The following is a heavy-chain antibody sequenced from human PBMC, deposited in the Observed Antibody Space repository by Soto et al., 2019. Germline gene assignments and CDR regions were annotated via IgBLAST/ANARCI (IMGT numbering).Heavy chain of an antibody. V-gene: IGHV3-30*18. CDR3: AKDRVGGTFYTPLGF. J-gene: IGHJ4*02. D-gene: IGHD1-7*01. CDR1: GFNFDNYC. Sequence: GGSLRLSCQASGFNFDNYCMHWVRQAPGKGLEWVAVITYDGSFQYYADSVKGRFTISRDNSKNTLFLHLNTLKPEDTAVYHCAKDRVGGTFYTPLGFWGQGTLVTVSS. CDR2: ITYDGSFQ.